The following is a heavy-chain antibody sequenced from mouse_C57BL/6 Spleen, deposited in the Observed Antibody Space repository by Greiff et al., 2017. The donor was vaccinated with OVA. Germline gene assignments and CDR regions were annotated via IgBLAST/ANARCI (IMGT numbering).Heavy chain of an antibody. CDR1: GYTFTSYW. CDR3: ARSGYSKSFAD. D-gene: IGHD2-5*01. V-gene: IGHV1-52*01. CDR2: IDPSDSET. J-gene: IGHJ3*01. Sequence: QVQLQQPGAELVRPGSSVKLSCKASGYTFTSYWMHWVKQRPIQGLEWIGNIDPSDSETHYNQKFMAKATFTVDKSSSTAYMQFSSLTSEDSAVYDCARSGYSKSFADWGQGTLVTVSA.